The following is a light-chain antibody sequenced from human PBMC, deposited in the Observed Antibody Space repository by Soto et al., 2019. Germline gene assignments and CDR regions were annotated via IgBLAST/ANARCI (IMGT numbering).Light chain of an antibody. Sequence: EIVMTQSPATLSVSRWEIATLSCRASQSVSSSYLAWYQQKPGQAPRLLIYGASSRATGIPDRFSGSGSGTDFTLTISRLEPEDFAVYYCQQCGSSPITLGQGTRLEIK. V-gene: IGKV3-20*01. J-gene: IGKJ5*01. CDR2: GAS. CDR3: QQCGSSPIT. CDR1: QSVSSSY.